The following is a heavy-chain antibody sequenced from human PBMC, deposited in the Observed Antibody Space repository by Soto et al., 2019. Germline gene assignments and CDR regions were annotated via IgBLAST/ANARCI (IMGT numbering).Heavy chain of an antibody. J-gene: IGHJ4*02. CDR2: IYYSGST. CDR3: ARERGYSETDY. CDR1: GGSISGYY. V-gene: IGHV4-59*12. D-gene: IGHD5-18*01. Sequence: PSETLSLTCTVSGGSISGYYWSWIRQPPGKGLEWIGYIYYSGSTYYNPSLKSRLTISVDTSKNQFSLNLSSVTAADTAVYYCARERGYSETDYWGQGTLVTVSS.